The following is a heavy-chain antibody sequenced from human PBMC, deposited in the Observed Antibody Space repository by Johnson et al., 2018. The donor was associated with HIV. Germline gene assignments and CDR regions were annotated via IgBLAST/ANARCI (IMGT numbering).Heavy chain of an antibody. V-gene: IGHV3-66*01. D-gene: IGHD5-24*01. CDR2: IFSGGST. CDR3: ARACRDGYTCDAFDI. CDR1: GLTVSSNY. Sequence: VQLVESGGGLVQPGGSLRLSCAASGLTVSSNYMSWVRQAPGKGLEWVSVIFSGGSTYYADAVNGRFTISRDNSKNTLYLQMNSLRADDTAVYYCARACRDGYTCDAFDIWGQGTMVTVSS. J-gene: IGHJ3*02.